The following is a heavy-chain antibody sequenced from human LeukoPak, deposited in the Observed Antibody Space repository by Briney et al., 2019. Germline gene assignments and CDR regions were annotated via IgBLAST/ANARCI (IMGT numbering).Heavy chain of an antibody. V-gene: IGHV3-7*01. D-gene: IGHD3-9*01. Sequence: SGGSLRLSCAASGFSASSNWMSWVRQAPGKGLEWVANINQDESQKYYVDSVKGRFTISKDNAKNSLNLQMNSLRVEDTGVYYCARANYDIRGQGTLVTVSS. CDR1: GFSASSNW. CDR3: ARANYDI. CDR2: INQDESQK. J-gene: IGHJ4*02.